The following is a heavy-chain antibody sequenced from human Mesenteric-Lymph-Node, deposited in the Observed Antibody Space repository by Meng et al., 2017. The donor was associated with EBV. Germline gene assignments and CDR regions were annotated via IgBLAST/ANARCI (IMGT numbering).Heavy chain of an antibody. CDR3: ARDPGTMASTRSYFFDY. CDR1: GGSYSGSY. V-gene: IGHV4-34*01. D-gene: IGHD4/OR15-4a*01. CDR2: INYRGST. J-gene: IGHJ4*02. Sequence: QVQLQHWVAVLFKPPQSLSLTCAVYGGSYSGSYWTWIRQPPGKGLEWVGEINYRGSTNYNPSLKRRVTISIDTSKNQFSLALSSATAADTAVYFCARDPGTMASTRSYFFDYWGQGTLVTVSS.